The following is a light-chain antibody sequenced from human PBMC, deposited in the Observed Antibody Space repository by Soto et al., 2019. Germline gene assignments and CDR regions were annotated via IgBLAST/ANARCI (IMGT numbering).Light chain of an antibody. J-gene: IGKJ3*01. Sequence: EIVLTQSPATRSWSPGERATLSCRARQSVSSSLAWYQQKPGQAPRLLIYDGSNRATGIPARFSGSGSGTDFTLSRISLEPEDVAFYYCQQRINWSFTFGRGNKVDIK. CDR3: QQRINWSFT. CDR1: QSVSSS. CDR2: DGS. V-gene: IGKV3-11*01.